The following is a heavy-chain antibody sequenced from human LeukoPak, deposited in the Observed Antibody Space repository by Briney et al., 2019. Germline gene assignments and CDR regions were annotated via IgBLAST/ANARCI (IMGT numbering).Heavy chain of an antibody. Sequence: SETLSLTCTVSGGSISSGSYYWSWIRQPAGKGLEWIGRIYTSGSTNYTPSLKSRVTISVDTSKNQFSLKLSSVTAADTAVYYCASHCGGDCPDWYFDLWGRGTLVTVSS. CDR1: GGSISSGSYY. CDR3: ASHCGGDCPDWYFDL. D-gene: IGHD2-21*02. J-gene: IGHJ2*01. V-gene: IGHV4-61*02. CDR2: IYTSGST.